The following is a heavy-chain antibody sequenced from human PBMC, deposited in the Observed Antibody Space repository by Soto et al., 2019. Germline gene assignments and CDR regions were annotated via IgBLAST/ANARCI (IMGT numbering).Heavy chain of an antibody. CDR2: IKHDASDE. Sequence: EVQLVESGGGLVQPGESLRLSCAASGLTFDAYWMNWVRQAPGKGLEWVANIKHDASDEYYVDSVKGRFTISRDNGKSSLYLEMRDLRAEDTAVYYCVRDVYGWGSCGTWGQGTRVTVSS. CDR1: GLTFDAYW. V-gene: IGHV3-7*01. J-gene: IGHJ5*02. CDR3: VRDVYGWGSCGT. D-gene: IGHD3-10*01.